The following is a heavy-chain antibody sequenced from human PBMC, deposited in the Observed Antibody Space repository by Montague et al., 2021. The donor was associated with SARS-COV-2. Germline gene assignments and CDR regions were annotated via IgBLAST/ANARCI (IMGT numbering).Heavy chain of an antibody. D-gene: IGHD3-22*01. Sequence: PALVKPTQTLTLTCTFSGFPLSTSGMCVSWIRQPPGKALEWPARIDWDDDKYYSTSLKTRLTISKDTSKNQVVLTMTNMDPVDTATYYCAREYYYDSSGYYGYAFDIWGQGTMVTVSS. CDR1: GFPLSTSGMC. J-gene: IGHJ3*02. CDR3: AREYYYDSSGYYGYAFDI. CDR2: IDWDDDK. V-gene: IGHV2-70*11.